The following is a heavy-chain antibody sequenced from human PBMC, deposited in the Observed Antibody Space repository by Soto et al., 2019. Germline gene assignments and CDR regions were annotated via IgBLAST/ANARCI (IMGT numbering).Heavy chain of an antibody. J-gene: IGHJ3*02. CDR1: GFTFSSYA. CDR3: ARGKNDFWSGYYRGAFDI. CDR2: ISYDGSNK. Sequence: QVQLVESGGGVVQPGRSLRLSCAASGFTFSSYAMHWVRQAPGKGLEWVAVISYDGSNKYYADSVKGRFTISRDNSKNTLYLQMNSLRAEDTAVYYCARGKNDFWSGYYRGAFDIWGQGTMVTVSS. D-gene: IGHD3-3*01. V-gene: IGHV3-30-3*01.